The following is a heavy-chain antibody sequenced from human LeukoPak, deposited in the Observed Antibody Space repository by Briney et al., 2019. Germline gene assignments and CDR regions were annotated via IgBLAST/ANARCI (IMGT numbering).Heavy chain of an antibody. CDR1: GFTFSSYA. J-gene: IGHJ4*02. Sequence: GGSLRLSCAASGFTFSSYAMSWVRQAPGKGQEWVSAISDGGVDTYYTDSVKGRFTISRDNSKNTLFLQVNSLRVEDTAVYYCAKGGDNFWSGYPFDSWGQGTLVTVSS. V-gene: IGHV3-23*01. CDR3: AKGGDNFWSGYPFDS. CDR2: ISDGGVDT. D-gene: IGHD3-3*01.